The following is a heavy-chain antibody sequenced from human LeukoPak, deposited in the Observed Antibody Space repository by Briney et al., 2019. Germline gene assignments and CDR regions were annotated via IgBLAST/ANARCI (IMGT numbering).Heavy chain of an antibody. J-gene: IGHJ4*02. CDR2: ISGSGGST. D-gene: IGHD3-10*01. Sequence: PGGSLRLSCAASGFTFSSYAMSWVRQAPGKGLEWVSAISGSGGSTYYADSVKGRFTISRDNSKNTLYLQMNSLRAEDAAVYYCAKKKSYGSGSYFDYWGQGTLVTVSS. CDR1: GFTFSSYA. CDR3: AKKKSYGSGSYFDY. V-gene: IGHV3-23*01.